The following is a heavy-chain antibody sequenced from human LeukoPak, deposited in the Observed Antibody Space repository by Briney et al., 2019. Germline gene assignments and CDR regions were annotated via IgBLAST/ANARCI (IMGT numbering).Heavy chain of an antibody. CDR1: GGSSSGYY. CDR3: ARGSSLTKSYYYYYYMDV. Sequence: SETLSLTCAVYGGSSSGYYWSWIRQPPGKGLEWIGEINHSGSTNYNPSLKSRVTISVDTSKNQFSLKLSSVTAADTAVYYCARGSSLTKSYYYYYYMDVWGKGTTVTVSS. J-gene: IGHJ6*03. V-gene: IGHV4-34*01. CDR2: INHSGST. D-gene: IGHD2-8*01.